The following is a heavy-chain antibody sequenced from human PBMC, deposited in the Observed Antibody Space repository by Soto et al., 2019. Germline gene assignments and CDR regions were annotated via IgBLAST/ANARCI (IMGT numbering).Heavy chain of an antibody. CDR2: IIPIFGTA. J-gene: IGHJ6*02. CDR3: VRSSGSGSYNHYYYGMDV. D-gene: IGHD3-10*01. Sequence: QVQLVQSGAEVKKPGSSVKVSCKASGGTLSSYAISWVRQAPGQGLEWMGGIIPIFGTANYAQKFQGRVTITADESTSTAYMELSSLRSEDTAVYYCVRSSGSGSYNHYYYGMDVWGQGTTVTVSS. V-gene: IGHV1-69*12. CDR1: GGTLSSYA.